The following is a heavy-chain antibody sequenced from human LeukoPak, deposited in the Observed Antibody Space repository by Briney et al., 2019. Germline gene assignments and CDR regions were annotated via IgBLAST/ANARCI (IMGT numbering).Heavy chain of an antibody. V-gene: IGHV3-20*01. Sequence: PVGSLRLSCAASGFTFDDYGMSWVRQAPGKGLEWVCGINCNGGSTSYAESVKGRFTISRDNAKNSLYMQMNSLRAEDTALYHCASLSGWWGQGTLVTVSS. D-gene: IGHD6-19*01. CDR2: INCNGGST. CDR1: GFTFDDYG. J-gene: IGHJ4*02. CDR3: ASLSGW.